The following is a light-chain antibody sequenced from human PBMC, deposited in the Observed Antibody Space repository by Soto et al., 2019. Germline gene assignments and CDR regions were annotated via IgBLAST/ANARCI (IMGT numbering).Light chain of an antibody. CDR3: QQYNNWPPIT. CDR2: GAS. J-gene: IGKJ5*01. Sequence: EIVMPQSPATLSVSPGERVTLSCRASQSVNNKVAWYQQKPGQAPRLLIFGASTRATGIPARFSGSGSVTEFTLTISSLQSEDFAVYYCQQYNNWPPITFGQGTRLEI. V-gene: IGKV3-15*01. CDR1: QSVNNK.